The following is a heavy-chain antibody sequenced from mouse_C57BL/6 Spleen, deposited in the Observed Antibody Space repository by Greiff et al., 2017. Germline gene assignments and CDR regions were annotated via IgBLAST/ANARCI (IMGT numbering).Heavy chain of an antibody. CDR3: ARTGYDGYYDWYFDV. CDR2: INPSSGYT. Sequence: QVQLQQSGAELAKPGASVKLSCKASGYTFTSYWMHWVKQRPGPGLEWIGYINPSSGYTKYNQKFKDKATLTADQSSSTAYMQLSSLTYEDSAVYYCARTGYDGYYDWYFDVWGTGTTVTVSS. CDR1: GYTFTSYW. V-gene: IGHV1-7*01. J-gene: IGHJ1*03. D-gene: IGHD2-3*01.